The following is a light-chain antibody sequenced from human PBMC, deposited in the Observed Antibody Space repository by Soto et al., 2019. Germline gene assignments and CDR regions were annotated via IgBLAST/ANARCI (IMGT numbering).Light chain of an antibody. J-gene: IGLJ1*01. CDR1: SGSIASNY. Sequence: NFMLTQPHSVSESPGKTVTISCTRSSGSIASNYVQWYQQRPGSAPTTVIYEDNQRPSGVPDRFSGSIDSSSNSAPLTISGLKTEDEADYYCQSYDSSIFYVFGTGTKLTVL. CDR2: EDN. CDR3: QSYDSSIFYV. V-gene: IGLV6-57*04.